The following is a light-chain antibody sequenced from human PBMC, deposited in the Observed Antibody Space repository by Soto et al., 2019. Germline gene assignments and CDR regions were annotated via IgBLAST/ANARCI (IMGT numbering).Light chain of an antibody. Sequence: GYRVTITCRASESISSYVNWYQQRPGKAPKILIYHASSLETGVPSRFSGSGSGTEFTLTISSLQPDDFATYYCQHYNSYGTFGQGTKVDIK. J-gene: IGKJ1*01. CDR2: HAS. V-gene: IGKV1-5*01. CDR3: QHYNSYGT. CDR1: ESISSY.